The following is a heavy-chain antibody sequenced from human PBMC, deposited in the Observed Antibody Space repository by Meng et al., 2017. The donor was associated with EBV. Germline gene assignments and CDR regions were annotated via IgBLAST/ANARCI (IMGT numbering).Heavy chain of an antibody. D-gene: IGHD2-8*01. V-gene: IGHV3-21*01. CDR2: ISSNSIDI. CDR1: GFTLRSYS. J-gene: IGHJ4*02. Sequence: EVQLEESGGGLVKPGESLRLSCAASGFTLRSYSMNWVRLAPGKGLEWVSSISSNSIDIYYADLVKCRFTISRDNAKNSLFLQMNSLRAEDTAVYYCARDRTSNRFDYWGQGTLVTVSS. CDR3: ARDRTSNRFDY.